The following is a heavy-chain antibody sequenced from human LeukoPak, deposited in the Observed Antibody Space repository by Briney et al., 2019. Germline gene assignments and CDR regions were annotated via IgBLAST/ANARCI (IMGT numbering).Heavy chain of an antibody. CDR2: IYYSGST. CDR1: GGSISSSSYY. V-gene: IGHV4-39*07. CDR3: ARGPGHSGGPTDYNWFDP. Sequence: SETLSLTCTVSGGSISSSSYYWGWIRQPPGKGLEWIGSIYYSGSTYYNPSLKSRVTISVDTSKNQFSLKLSSVTAADTAVYYCARGPGHSGGPTDYNWFDPWGQGTLVTVSS. D-gene: IGHD3-10*01. J-gene: IGHJ5*02.